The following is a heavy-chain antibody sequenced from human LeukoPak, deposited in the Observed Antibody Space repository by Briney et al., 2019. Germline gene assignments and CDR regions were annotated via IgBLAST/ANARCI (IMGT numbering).Heavy chain of an antibody. CDR2: ISSSSSTI. V-gene: IGHV3-48*02. J-gene: IGHJ4*02. D-gene: IGHD1-1*01. CDR3: ARDHVVEGDY. Sequence: GGSLRLSCAASGFTFSGYSKNWVRQAPGKGLEWVSYISSSSSTIYYADSVRGRFTISRDNAKNSLYLQMNSLRDEDTAVYYCARDHVVEGDYWGQGTLVTVSS. CDR1: GFTFSGYS.